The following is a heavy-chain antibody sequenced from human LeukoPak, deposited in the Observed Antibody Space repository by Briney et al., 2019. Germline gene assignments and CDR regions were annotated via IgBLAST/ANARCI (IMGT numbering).Heavy chain of an antibody. J-gene: IGHJ5*02. Sequence: SETLSLTCTVSGGSISSYYWSWIRQPPGKGLEWIGYIYYSGSTNYNPSLKGRVTISVDTSKNQFSLKLSSVTAADTAVYYCARHRKPPSIPGGWFDPWGQGTLVTVSS. D-gene: IGHD3-10*01. CDR2: IYYSGST. CDR3: ARHRKPPSIPGGWFDP. V-gene: IGHV4-59*08. CDR1: GGSISSYY.